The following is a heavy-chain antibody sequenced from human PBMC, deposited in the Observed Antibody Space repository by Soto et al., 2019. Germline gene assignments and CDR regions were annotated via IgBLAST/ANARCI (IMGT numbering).Heavy chain of an antibody. Sequence: GASVKVSCKASGGTFSSYAISWVRQAPGQGLEWMGGIIPIFGTANYAQKFQGRVTITADESTSTAYMELSSLRSEDTAVYYCARAMRLGHEINWFDPWGQGTLVTVSS. CDR3: ARAMRLGHEINWFDP. V-gene: IGHV1-69*13. J-gene: IGHJ5*02. CDR2: IIPIFGTA. CDR1: GGTFSSYA.